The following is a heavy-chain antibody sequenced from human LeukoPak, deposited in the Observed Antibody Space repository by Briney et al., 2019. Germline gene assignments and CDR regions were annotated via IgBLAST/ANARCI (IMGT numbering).Heavy chain of an antibody. CDR1: GFTFSSYS. Sequence: GWSLRLPCAASGFTFSSYSMNWVRQAPGKGLEWVSSISSSSSYIYYADSVKGRFTISRDNAKNSLYLQMNSLRAEDTAVYYCARVDYGDYLIDYWGQGTLVTVSS. V-gene: IGHV3-21*01. D-gene: IGHD4-17*01. CDR2: ISSSSSYI. CDR3: ARVDYGDYLIDY. J-gene: IGHJ4*02.